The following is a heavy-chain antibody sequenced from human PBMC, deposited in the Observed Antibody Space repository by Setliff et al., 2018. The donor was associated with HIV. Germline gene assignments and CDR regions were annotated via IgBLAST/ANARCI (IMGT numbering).Heavy chain of an antibody. V-gene: IGHV4-34*01. CDR2: INHSGST. Sequence: SETLSLTCAVYGASFSGYYWSWIRQPPGKGLEWIGEINHSGSTNYNPSLKSRVTMSVETSENRFSLRLNSVSAADTAVYYCARGTTLNVVPDAFDIWGQGTMVTVSS. CDR1: GASFSGYY. J-gene: IGHJ3*02. D-gene: IGHD4-17*01. CDR3: ARGTTLNVVPDAFDI.